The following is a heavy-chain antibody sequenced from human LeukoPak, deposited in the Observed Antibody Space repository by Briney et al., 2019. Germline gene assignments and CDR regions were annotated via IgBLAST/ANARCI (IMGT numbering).Heavy chain of an antibody. CDR1: GYTFTGYY. CDR2: ITPSDGGT. V-gene: IGHV1-46*01. J-gene: IGHJ5*02. Sequence: ASVKVSCKASGYTFTGYYMHWVRQAPGQGLEWMGMITPSDGGTTYAQKFQGRVTMTRDTSTSTAYMELSSLRSEDTAIYFCARDPTVITSSRITIFGVVKSPHNWFDPWGQGTLVTVSS. D-gene: IGHD3-3*01. CDR3: ARDPTVITSSRITIFGVVKSPHNWFDP.